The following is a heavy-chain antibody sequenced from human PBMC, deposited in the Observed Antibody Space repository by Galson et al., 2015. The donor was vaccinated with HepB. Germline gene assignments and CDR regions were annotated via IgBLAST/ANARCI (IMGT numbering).Heavy chain of an antibody. V-gene: IGHV1-3*01. J-gene: IGHJ4*02. D-gene: IGHD2-8*01. CDR3: AREIGYCTNGVCYELDY. Sequence: SVKVSCKASGYTFTSYAMHWVRQAPGQRLEWMGWINAGNSNTKYSQKFQGRVTITRDTSASTAYMELSSLRSEDTAVYYCAREIGYCTNGVCYELDYWGQGTLVTVSS. CDR2: INAGNSNT. CDR1: GYTFTSYA.